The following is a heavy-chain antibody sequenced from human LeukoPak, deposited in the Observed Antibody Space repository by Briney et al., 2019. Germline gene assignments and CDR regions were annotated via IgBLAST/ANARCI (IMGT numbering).Heavy chain of an antibody. V-gene: IGHV3-53*01. Sequence: GGSLRLSCATSGFTFNNYDMSWVRQAPGKRLEWVSVIYSGGGTYYADSVKGRFTISRDNSNNMIYLQMNSLRAEDTAVYYCARSSENWGQGTLVTVSS. CDR3: ARSSEN. CDR2: IYSGGGT. J-gene: IGHJ4*02. CDR1: GFTFNNYD.